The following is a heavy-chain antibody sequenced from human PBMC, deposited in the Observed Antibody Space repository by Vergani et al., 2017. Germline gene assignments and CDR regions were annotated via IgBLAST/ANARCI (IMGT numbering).Heavy chain of an antibody. Sequence: QVQLQESGPGLVKPSETLSLTCTVSGGSISSYYWSWIRQPPGKGLEWIGYIYYSGSTNYNPSLKSRVTISVDTSKNQFSLKLSSVTAADTAVYYCAKGISGSYFNWFDPWGQGTLVTVSS. CDR3: AKGISGSYFNWFDP. CDR1: GGSISSYY. D-gene: IGHD1-26*01. J-gene: IGHJ5*02. CDR2: IYYSGST. V-gene: IGHV4-59*01.